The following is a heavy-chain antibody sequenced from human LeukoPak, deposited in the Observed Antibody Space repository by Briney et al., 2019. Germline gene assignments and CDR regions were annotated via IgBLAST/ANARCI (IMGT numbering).Heavy chain of an antibody. J-gene: IGHJ4*02. Sequence: GGSLRLSCAASGFTFSSYAMSWVRQAPGKGLEWVSAISGSGGSTYYADSVKGRFTISRDNSKNTLYLQMNSLRAEDTAVYYCAKGHDFWRGASADYWGQGTLVTVSS. CDR1: GFTFSSYA. CDR3: AKGHDFWRGASADY. V-gene: IGHV3-23*01. CDR2: ISGSGGST. D-gene: IGHD3-3*01.